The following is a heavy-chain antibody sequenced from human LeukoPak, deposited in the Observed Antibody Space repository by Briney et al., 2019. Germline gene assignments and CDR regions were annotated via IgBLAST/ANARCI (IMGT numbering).Heavy chain of an antibody. V-gene: IGHV3-21*01. CDR2: ISSRGSYI. CDR3: ARGYSSSWYDLYYFDY. J-gene: IGHJ4*02. D-gene: IGHD6-13*01. CDR1: GFTFSNYN. Sequence: GGSLRLSCEASGFTFSNYNINWVRQAPGKGLEWVSSISSRGSYIYYADSVKGRFAISADNAMNSLYLQMNSLRAEDTAVYYCARGYSSSWYDLYYFDYWGQGTLVTVSS.